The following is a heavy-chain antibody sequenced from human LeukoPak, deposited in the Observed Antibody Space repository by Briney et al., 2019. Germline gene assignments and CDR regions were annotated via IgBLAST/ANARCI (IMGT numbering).Heavy chain of an antibody. V-gene: IGHV3-30*04. Sequence: GGSLRLSCEGSGFTFRNYAMYWVRQPPGKGLEWVAVLSNDGNKKYSADFVKDRFTFSRDNSKNTLYLQIKTLRTADTGVYYCARAASPVDSPDYWGQGTQVTVSS. J-gene: IGHJ4*02. CDR2: LSNDGNKK. CDR3: ARAASPVDSPDY. D-gene: IGHD2-21*01. CDR1: GFTFRNYA.